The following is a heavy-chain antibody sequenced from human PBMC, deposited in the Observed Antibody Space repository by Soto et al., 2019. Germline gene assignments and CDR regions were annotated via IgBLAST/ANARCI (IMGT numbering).Heavy chain of an antibody. J-gene: IGHJ4*02. V-gene: IGHV3-30-3*01. CDR2: ISYDGSNK. CDR1: GFTFSSYA. CDR3: AQGCGAAAAAPPFDY. D-gene: IGHD6-13*01. Sequence: QVQLVESGGGVVQPGRSLRLSCAASGFTFSSYAMHWVRQAPGKGLEWVAVISYDGSNKYYADSVKGRFTISRDNSKNTLYLQRNSLGAEGTAVYYCAQGCGAAAAAPPFDYWGQGTLVTVSS.